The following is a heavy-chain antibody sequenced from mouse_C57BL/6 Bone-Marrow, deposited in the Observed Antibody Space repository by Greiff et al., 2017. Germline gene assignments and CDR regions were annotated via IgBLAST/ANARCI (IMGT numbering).Heavy chain of an antibody. CDR2: INPNNGGT. Sequence: VQLKQSGPELVKPGASVKMSCKASGYTFTDYNMHWVKQSHGKSLERIGYINPNNGGTSYNQKFKGKATLTVNKSSSTAYMELRSLTSEDSAVYYCARKANYDCAWFAYWGQGTLVTVSA. D-gene: IGHD2-4*01. J-gene: IGHJ3*01. V-gene: IGHV1-22*01. CDR3: ARKANYDCAWFAY. CDR1: GYTFTDYN.